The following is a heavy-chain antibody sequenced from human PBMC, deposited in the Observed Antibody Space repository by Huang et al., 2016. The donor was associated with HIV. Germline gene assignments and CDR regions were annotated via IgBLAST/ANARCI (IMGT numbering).Heavy chain of an antibody. CDR2: ITFDGKNK. CDR3: AKDNDLYYFDY. Sequence: QVHLVESGGGVVQPGRSLRLSCAGSGFTFSGYGMHWVRQAPGKGLEWVAVITFDGKNKYYADSVRGRFTVSRDNSQNTVSLQMNTLRAEDTAVYYCAKDNDLYYFDYWGQGTLVTVSS. CDR1: GFTFSGYG. J-gene: IGHJ4*02. D-gene: IGHD1-1*01. V-gene: IGHV3-30*18.